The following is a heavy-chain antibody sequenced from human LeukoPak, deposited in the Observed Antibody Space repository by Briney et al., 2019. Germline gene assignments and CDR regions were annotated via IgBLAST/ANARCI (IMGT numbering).Heavy chain of an antibody. V-gene: IGHV3-48*01. CDR1: GFTFSSYS. CDR3: ARGDGHYYDSSGYGY. D-gene: IGHD3-22*01. Sequence: GGSLRLSCAASGFTFSSYSMNWVRQAPRKGLEWVSYISSSSSTIYYADSVKGRFTISRDNSKNTLYLQMNSLRAEDTAVYYCARGDGHYYDSSGYGYWGQGTLVTVSS. J-gene: IGHJ4*02. CDR2: ISSSSSTI.